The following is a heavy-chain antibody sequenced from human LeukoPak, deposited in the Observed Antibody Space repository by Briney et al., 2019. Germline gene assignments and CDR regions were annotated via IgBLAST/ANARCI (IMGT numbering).Heavy chain of an antibody. Sequence: GGSLRLSCAASGFTFSSYWMSWVRQAPGKGLEWVANIKQDGSEKYYVDSVKGRFTISRDNAKNSLYLQMNSLRAEDTAVYYCARQDCSSTSCYTKLDCWGQGTLVTVSS. V-gene: IGHV3-7*01. CDR1: GFTFSSYW. CDR2: IKQDGSEK. J-gene: IGHJ4*02. CDR3: ARQDCSSTSCYTKLDC. D-gene: IGHD2-2*02.